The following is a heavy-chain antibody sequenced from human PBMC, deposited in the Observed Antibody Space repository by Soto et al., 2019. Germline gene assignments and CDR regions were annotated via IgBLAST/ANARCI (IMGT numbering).Heavy chain of an antibody. CDR2: MNPNSGNT. V-gene: IGHV1-8*01. J-gene: IGHJ5*02. Sequence: ASVKVSCKASGYTFGNNDVSWVRQAPGQGLEWMGWMNPNSGNTGYAQKFQGRVSMTRNTSITTAYLELSSLRSDDTAIYYCARMATSGTLNWFDPWGQGTLVTVSS. CDR3: ARMATSGTLNWFDP. CDR1: GYTFGNND.